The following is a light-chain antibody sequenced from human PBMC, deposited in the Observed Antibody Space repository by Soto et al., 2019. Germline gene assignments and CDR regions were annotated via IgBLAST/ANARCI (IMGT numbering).Light chain of an antibody. V-gene: IGLV2-23*02. Sequence: QSALTQPASVSGSPGQSITISCTGTSSDVGSYNLVSWYQQHPGKAPKLMIYEVSTRPSGVSHRFSGSKSGNMASLTSSGLQAEDEADYYCCSYAGSSTPLSFGTGTKLTVL. CDR3: CSYAGSSTPLS. CDR2: EVS. J-gene: IGLJ1*01. CDR1: SSDVGSYNL.